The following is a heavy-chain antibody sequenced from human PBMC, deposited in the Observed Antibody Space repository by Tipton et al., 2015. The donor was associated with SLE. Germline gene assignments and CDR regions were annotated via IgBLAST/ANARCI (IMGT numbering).Heavy chain of an antibody. CDR3: AGTYYGDYVWFDP. J-gene: IGHJ5*02. D-gene: IGHD4-17*01. V-gene: IGHV4-34*01. CDR2: INHSGST. CDR1: GGSFSGYY. Sequence: SCAVYGGSFSGYYWSWIRQPPGKGLEWIGEINHSGSTNYNPSLKSRVTISVDTSKNQFSLKLSSVTAADTAVYYCAGTYYGDYVWFDPWGQGILVTVSS.